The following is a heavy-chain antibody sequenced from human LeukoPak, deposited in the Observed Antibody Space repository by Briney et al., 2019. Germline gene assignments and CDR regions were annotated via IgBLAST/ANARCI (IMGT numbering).Heavy chain of an antibody. J-gene: IGHJ5*02. Sequence: GGSLRLSCAASICTYHSYAMTWVRQAPGKGLEWVSGISDSGESTNYADSVKGRFTISRDNAKNSLYLQMNSLRAEDTAVYYCARGGRIAPVDLRNWFVPLGQGTPVTVSS. CDR2: ISDSGEST. V-gene: IGHV3-23*01. CDR3: ARGGRIAPVDLRNWFVP. D-gene: IGHD6-13*01. CDR1: ICTYHSYA.